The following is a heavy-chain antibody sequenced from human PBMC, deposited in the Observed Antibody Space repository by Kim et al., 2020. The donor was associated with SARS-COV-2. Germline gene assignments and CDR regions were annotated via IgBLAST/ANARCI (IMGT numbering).Heavy chain of an antibody. CDR2: INAGNGNT. V-gene: IGHV1-3*01. CDR1: GYTFTSYA. J-gene: IGHJ6*02. D-gene: IGHD3-9*01. CDR3: ARDYKFYDILTGYQSYGMDV. Sequence: ASVKVSCKASGYTFTSYAMHWVRQAPGQRLEWMGWINAGNGNTKYSQKFQGRVTITRDTSASTAYMELSSLRSEDTAVYYCARDYKFYDILTGYQSYGMDVWGQGTTVTVSS.